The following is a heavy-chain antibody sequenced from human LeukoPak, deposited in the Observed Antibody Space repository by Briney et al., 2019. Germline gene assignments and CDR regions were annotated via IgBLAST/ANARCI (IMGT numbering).Heavy chain of an antibody. D-gene: IGHD3-10*01. CDR1: GGSISSSSYY. CDR3: ARGPWGSAPPLFDY. Sequence: PSETLSLTCTVSGGSISSSSYYWGWIRQPPGKGLEWIGSIYYSGSTYYNPSLKSRVTISVDTSKNQFSLKLSSVTAADTAVYYCARGPWGSAPPLFDYWGQGTLVTVSS. CDR2: IYYSGST. J-gene: IGHJ4*02. V-gene: IGHV4-39*07.